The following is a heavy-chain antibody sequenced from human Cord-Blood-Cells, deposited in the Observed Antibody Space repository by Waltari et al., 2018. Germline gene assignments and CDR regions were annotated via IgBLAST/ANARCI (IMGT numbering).Heavy chain of an antibody. V-gene: IGHV3-48*03. CDR1: GFTFRSYE. J-gene: IGHJ5*02. Sequence: EVQLVESGGGLVQPGGSLRLSCAASGFTFRSYEMNGVRQAPGKGLEWVSYISSSGSTIYYADSVKGRFTISRDNAKNSLYLQMNSLRAEDTAVYYCATDTTVTTNWFDPWGQGTLVTVSS. D-gene: IGHD4-17*01. CDR3: ATDTTVTTNWFDP. CDR2: ISSSGSTI.